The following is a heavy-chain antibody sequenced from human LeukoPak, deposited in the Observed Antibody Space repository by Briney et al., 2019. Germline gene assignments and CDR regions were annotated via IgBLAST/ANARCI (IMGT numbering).Heavy chain of an antibody. CDR3: ARGGEGYNNFDY. CDR2: MYISGTT. CDR1: GGSISSYY. D-gene: IGHD5-24*01. J-gene: IGHJ4*02. Sequence: SETLSPTCTVSGGSISSYYWSWIRQPAGKGLEWIGRMYISGTTNYNPSLKRRVTMSLDTSKSQFSLKLTSVTAADTAVYYCARGGEGYNNFDYWGQGTLVTVSS. V-gene: IGHV4-4*07.